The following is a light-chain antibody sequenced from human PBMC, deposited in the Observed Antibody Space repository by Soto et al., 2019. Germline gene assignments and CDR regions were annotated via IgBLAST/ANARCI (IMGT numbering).Light chain of an antibody. Sequence: QSVLTQPASVSGSAGQSITISCTGTSSDVGSYNLVSWYQQYPGKAPKLMIYEGSKRPSGVSNRFSGSKSGNTASLTISGLQAEDEADYYCCSYARSRVFGTGTQLTVL. CDR2: EGS. CDR3: CSYARSRV. V-gene: IGLV2-23*01. CDR1: SSDVGSYNL. J-gene: IGLJ1*01.